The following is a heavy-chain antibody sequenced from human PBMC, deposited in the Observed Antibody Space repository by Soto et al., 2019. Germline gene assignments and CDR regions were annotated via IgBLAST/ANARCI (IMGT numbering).Heavy chain of an antibody. CDR2: VYWNDDK. Sequence: SGPTLVNPTQTLTLTCTFSGFSLRTNGVGVGWIRQPPGKALEWLALVYWNDDKRYSPSLKSRLTITKDTSNNQVVLTMTNVDPVDTATYYGAHRPAQSGNYRFFDNWGQGTLVTVSS. J-gene: IGHJ4*02. V-gene: IGHV2-5*01. CDR3: AHRPAQSGNYRFFDN. D-gene: IGHD1-26*01. CDR1: GFSLRTNGVG.